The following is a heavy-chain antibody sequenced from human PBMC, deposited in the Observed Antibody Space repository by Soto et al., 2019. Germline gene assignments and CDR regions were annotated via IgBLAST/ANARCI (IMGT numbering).Heavy chain of an antibody. D-gene: IGHD2-8*01. CDR3: ARLIGDSWLDS. Sequence: PSETLSLTCTVSGCSISSGGYYWSWIRQHPGKGLEWIGYIYYSGSTYYNTSLKSRVTISVDTSKNQFSLKLSSVTPDDTAVYYCARLIGDSWLDSWGQGTLVTVSS. V-gene: IGHV4-31*03. J-gene: IGHJ5*01. CDR1: GCSISSGGYY. CDR2: IYYSGST.